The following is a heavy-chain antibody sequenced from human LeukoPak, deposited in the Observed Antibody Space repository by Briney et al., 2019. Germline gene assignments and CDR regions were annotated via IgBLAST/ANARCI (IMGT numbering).Heavy chain of an antibody. CDR3: ASIRPVATRNY. D-gene: IGHD5-12*01. Sequence: GGSLRLSCAASGFTFSSYSMNWVRQAPGKGLEWVSYISSSSSTIYYADSVKGRFTISRDNAKNSLYLQMNSLRAEDTAVDYCASIRPVATRNYWGQGTLVTVSS. CDR2: ISSSSSTI. V-gene: IGHV3-48*01. CDR1: GFTFSSYS. J-gene: IGHJ4*02.